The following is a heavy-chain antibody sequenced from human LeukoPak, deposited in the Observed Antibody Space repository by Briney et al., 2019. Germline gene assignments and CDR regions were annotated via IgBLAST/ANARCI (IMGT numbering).Heavy chain of an antibody. CDR3: ARDSRTYDAFDF. CDR2: ISGGGGST. Sequence: GGSLRLSCAASGFTFSSYAMSWVRQAPGKGLEWVSAISGGGGSTYYADSVKGRFTISRDNAKNSLYLQMNSLRAEDTAVYYCARDSRTYDAFDFWGQGTMVTVSS. CDR1: GFTFSSYA. V-gene: IGHV3-23*01. J-gene: IGHJ3*01.